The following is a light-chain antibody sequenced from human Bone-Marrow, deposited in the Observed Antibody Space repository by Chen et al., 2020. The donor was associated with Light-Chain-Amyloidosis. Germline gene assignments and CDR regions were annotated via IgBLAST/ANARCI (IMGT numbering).Light chain of an antibody. Sequence: SYALTQPPSLSVSPGQTARLTCSGDDLPTKYAYWYQQKAGQAPVLVIHRDTERPSGISERFSGSRAGTTATLTISGVQAEDGDDYHWQTADSSGTYEVIVGGGTKLTVL. CDR1: DLPTKY. J-gene: IGLJ2*01. CDR2: RDT. V-gene: IGLV3-25*03. CDR3: QTADSSGTYEVI.